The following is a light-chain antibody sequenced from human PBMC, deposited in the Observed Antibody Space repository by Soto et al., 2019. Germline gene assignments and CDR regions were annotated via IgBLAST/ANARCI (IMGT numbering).Light chain of an antibody. V-gene: IGKV3-20*01. CDR2: GAS. CDR1: QTVVSYY. Sequence: EIVFTQSPGTLALSPGERATLSCRASQTVVSYYLAWYQQKPGQSPRLLIHGASTRATGIPDRFSGSGSGTDFTLTISRLEPEDFAVYYCQHYAPSSITFGQGTRLEI. CDR3: QHYAPSSIT. J-gene: IGKJ5*01.